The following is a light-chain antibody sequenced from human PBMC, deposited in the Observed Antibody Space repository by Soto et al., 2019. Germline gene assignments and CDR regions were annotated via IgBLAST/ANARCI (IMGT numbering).Light chain of an antibody. CDR2: DAS. CDR1: QSVSSY. J-gene: IGKJ4*01. Sequence: EIVLTQSPATLSLSPGERATLSCRASQSVSSYLAWYQQKPGQAPRLLIYDASNRATGIPARFSGSGSGTDFTLTIRSLEPEDFAVYYCQRRSNWSGITFGGGTKVEIK. CDR3: QRRSNWSGIT. V-gene: IGKV3-11*01.